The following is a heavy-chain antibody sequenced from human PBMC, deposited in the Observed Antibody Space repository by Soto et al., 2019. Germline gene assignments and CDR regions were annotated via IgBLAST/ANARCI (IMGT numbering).Heavy chain of an antibody. CDR3: ARHTSHYDSSGYYYFGAFDI. J-gene: IGHJ3*02. D-gene: IGHD3-22*01. Sequence: GESLKISCKGSGYSFTGYWIGWVRQMPGKGLEWMGIIYPGDSDTRYSPSFQGQVTISADKSISTAYLQWSSLKASDTAMYYCARHTSHYDSSGYYYFGAFDIWGQGTMVTVSS. CDR2: IYPGDSDT. V-gene: IGHV5-51*01. CDR1: GYSFTGYW.